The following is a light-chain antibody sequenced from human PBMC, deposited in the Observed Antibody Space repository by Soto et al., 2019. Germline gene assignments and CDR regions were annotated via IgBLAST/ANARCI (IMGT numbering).Light chain of an antibody. J-gene: IGKJ1*01. CDR3: LQHNRYPRT. Sequence: DIQMTQSPSALSASVGDRVTITCRASQSIRKDLGWYQQKPGKAPKRLIYAASSLQSGVPSRFSGSGSGTEFTLTISSLQPEDFATYYCLQHNRYPRTFGQGTKVEIK. V-gene: IGKV1-17*01. CDR1: QSIRKD. CDR2: AAS.